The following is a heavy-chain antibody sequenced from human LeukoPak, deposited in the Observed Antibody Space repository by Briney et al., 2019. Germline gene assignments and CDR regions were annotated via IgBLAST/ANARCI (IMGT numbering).Heavy chain of an antibody. Sequence: SETLSLTCTVSGGSISTYYWTWIRQPPGKALEWSGYIYYSGRTSYNPSLKSRVTMSVDTSKNQFSLELSSVTAADTAVYFCARDGNPWNLDVWGRGTLVTVSS. D-gene: IGHD1-14*01. V-gene: IGHV4-59*01. J-gene: IGHJ2*01. CDR2: IYYSGRT. CDR3: ARDGNPWNLDV. CDR1: GGSISTYY.